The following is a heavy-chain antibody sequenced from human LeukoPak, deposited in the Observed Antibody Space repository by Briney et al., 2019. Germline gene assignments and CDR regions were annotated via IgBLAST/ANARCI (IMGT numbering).Heavy chain of an antibody. J-gene: IGHJ6*03. CDR2: ISGSGGST. D-gene: IGHD2-15*01. V-gene: IGHV3-23*01. CDR3: ARNPGRMGYYYYYYMDV. Sequence: SGGSLRLSCAASGFTFSSYGMSWVRQAPGKGLEWVSVISGSGGSTYYADSVKGRFTISRDNSKNTLYLQMNSLRAEDTAVYYCARNPGRMGYYYYYYMDVWGKGTTVTVSS. CDR1: GFTFSSYG.